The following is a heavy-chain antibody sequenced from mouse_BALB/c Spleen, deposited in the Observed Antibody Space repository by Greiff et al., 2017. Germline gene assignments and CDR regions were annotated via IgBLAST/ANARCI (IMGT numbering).Heavy chain of an antibody. CDR3: ARDRQLGLPMDY. Sequence: VQRVESGPGLVAPSQSLSITCTASGFSLTGYGVNWVRQPPGKGLEWLGMIWGDGSTDYNSALKSRLSISKDNSKSQVFLQMNSLQTDDTARYYCARDRQLGLPMDYWVKEPQSPSPQ. CDR1: GFSLTGYG. CDR2: IWGDGST. V-gene: IGHV2-6-7*01. D-gene: IGHD3-2*01. J-gene: IGHJ4*01.